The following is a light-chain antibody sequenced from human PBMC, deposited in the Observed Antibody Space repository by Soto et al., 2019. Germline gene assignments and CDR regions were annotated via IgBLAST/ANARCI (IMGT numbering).Light chain of an antibody. Sequence: DIQLTQSPSTLSASVGDRVTITCRASQSVNRYLAWYQQKPGEAPKLLIYDASSRQSGIPERFSGSGSGTEFSLSINSLQPEDFATYYCQQYDGLSSFGPGTKVDIK. J-gene: IGKJ3*01. CDR2: DAS. CDR3: QQYDGLSS. V-gene: IGKV1-5*01. CDR1: QSVNRY.